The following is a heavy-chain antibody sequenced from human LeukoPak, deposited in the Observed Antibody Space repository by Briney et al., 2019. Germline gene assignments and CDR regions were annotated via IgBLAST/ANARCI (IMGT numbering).Heavy chain of an antibody. CDR2: MRSGGTT. CDR1: GFTFNNYA. J-gene: IGHJ3*02. D-gene: IGHD5/OR15-5a*01. CDR3: ARESLKGSTTDGFDI. V-gene: IGHV3-23*01. Sequence: PGGSLRLSCAASGFTFNNYAMSWVRQAPGKGLEWVSVMRSGGTTSYADSVKGRFTISRDSSKNMLYLQMNSLRAEDTAMYYCARESLKGSTTDGFDIWGQGTMVTVSS.